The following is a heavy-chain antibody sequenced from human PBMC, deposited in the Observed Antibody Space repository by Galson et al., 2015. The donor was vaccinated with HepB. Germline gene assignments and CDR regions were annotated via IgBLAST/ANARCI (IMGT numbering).Heavy chain of an antibody. CDR2: ISSSSSTI. V-gene: IGHV3-48*01. Sequence: SLRLSCAASGFTFSSYSMNWVRQAPGKGLEWVSYISSSSSTIYYADSVKGRFTISRDNAKNSLYLQMNSLRAEDTAVYYCALRYSGYDVPFDYWGQGTLVTVSS. J-gene: IGHJ4*02. CDR1: GFTFSSYS. CDR3: ALRYSGYDVPFDY. D-gene: IGHD5-12*01.